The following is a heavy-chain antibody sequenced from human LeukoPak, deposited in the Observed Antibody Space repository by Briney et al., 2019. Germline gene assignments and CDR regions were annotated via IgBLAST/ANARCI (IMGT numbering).Heavy chain of an antibody. V-gene: IGHV3-64*05. J-gene: IGHJ3*02. CDR3: VSNNDYGDYRDGFDI. Sequence: GGSLRLSCVVSGFTFSSFEMNWVRQAPGKGLEYVSAISSNGGSTYYADSVKGRFTISRDNSKNTLYIQMSSLRAEDTAVYYCVSNNDYGDYRDGFDIWGQGTMVTVSS. CDR2: ISSNGGST. D-gene: IGHD4-17*01. CDR1: GFTFSSFE.